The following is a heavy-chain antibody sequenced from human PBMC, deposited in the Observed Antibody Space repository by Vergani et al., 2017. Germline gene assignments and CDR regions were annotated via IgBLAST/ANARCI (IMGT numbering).Heavy chain of an antibody. CDR1: GASVSSDDYY. CDR2: IYYSDRT. CDR3: ARATTVTIDY. D-gene: IGHD4-17*01. V-gene: IGHV4-30-4*08. J-gene: IGHJ4*02. Sequence: QVQLQESGPRLVKPSQTLSLTCNVSGASVSSDDYYWTWIRQPPGKGLEWIGFIYYSDRTFYNPSLRGRLSMSIDTSKNQFSLKLDSVTAADTAVYYCARATTVTIDYWGQGTLVTVSS.